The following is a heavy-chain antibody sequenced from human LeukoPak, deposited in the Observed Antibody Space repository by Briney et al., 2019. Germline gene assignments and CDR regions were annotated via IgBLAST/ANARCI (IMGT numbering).Heavy chain of an antibody. Sequence: KPSETLSLTCTVSGGSISSYYWSWIRQPPGKGLEWIGSIYYSGSTYYNPSLKSRVTISVDTSKNQFSLKLSSVTAADTAVYYCATLAAVSLYFDYWGQGTLVTVSS. CDR3: ATLAAVSLYFDY. CDR2: IYYSGST. CDR1: GGSISSYY. V-gene: IGHV4-39*07. D-gene: IGHD6-13*01. J-gene: IGHJ4*02.